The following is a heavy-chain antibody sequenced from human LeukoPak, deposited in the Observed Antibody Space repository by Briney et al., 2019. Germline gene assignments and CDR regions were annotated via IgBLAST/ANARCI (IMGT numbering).Heavy chain of an antibody. CDR2: ISSSSSYT. V-gene: IGHV3-11*06. CDR1: GFTVSNHY. J-gene: IGHJ4*02. CDR3: ARGHDY. Sequence: GGSLRLSCAASGFTVSNHYMSWIRQAPGKGLEWVSYISSSSSYTNYADSVKGRFTISRDNAKNSLYLQMNSLRAEDTAVYYCARGHDYWGQGTLVTVSS.